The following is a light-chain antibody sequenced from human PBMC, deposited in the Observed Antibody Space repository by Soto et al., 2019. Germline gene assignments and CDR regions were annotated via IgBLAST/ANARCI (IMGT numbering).Light chain of an antibody. V-gene: IGKV1-17*01. J-gene: IGKJ1*01. CDR2: GAS. CDR3: EQYDGSPRT. Sequence: DIHITQSPSSLSASVGDRVTITCRASQGIRSDLGWYQQKPGKAPERLIYGASSLQSGVPSRFSGSGFGTEFTLTISSLQPEDFAVYYCEQYDGSPRTFGQGTKVDI. CDR1: QGIRSD.